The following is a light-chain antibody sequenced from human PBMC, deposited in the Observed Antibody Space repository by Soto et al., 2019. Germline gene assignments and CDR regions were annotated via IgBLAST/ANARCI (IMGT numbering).Light chain of an antibody. Sequence: EIVLTQSPGTLSLSPGERATLSCTASQSVSSSYLAWYQQKPGQAPRLLIYGASSRATGIPDRFSASGSGTDFTLTISRLEPEDFAVYYCQQYGSSPLTFGGGTKVEIK. J-gene: IGKJ4*01. CDR2: GAS. V-gene: IGKV3-20*01. CDR3: QQYGSSPLT. CDR1: QSVSSSY.